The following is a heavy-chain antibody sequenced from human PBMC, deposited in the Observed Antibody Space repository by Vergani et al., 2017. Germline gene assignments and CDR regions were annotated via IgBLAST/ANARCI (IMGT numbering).Heavy chain of an antibody. J-gene: IGHJ6*02. V-gene: IGHV1-2*04. Sequence: QVQLVQSGAEVKKPGASVKVSCKASGYTFTGYYMHWVRQAPGQGLEWMGWINPNSGGTNYAQKFQGWVTMTRDTSISTAYMELSSLRSEDTAVYYCARDGESSSWTGGNYYGMDVWGQGTTVTVSS. D-gene: IGHD6-13*01. CDR1: GYTFTGYY. CDR2: INPNSGGT. CDR3: ARDGESSSWTGGNYYGMDV.